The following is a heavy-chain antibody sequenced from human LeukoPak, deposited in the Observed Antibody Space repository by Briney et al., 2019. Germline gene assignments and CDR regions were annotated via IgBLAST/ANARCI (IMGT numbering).Heavy chain of an antibody. CDR2: ISWNSGSI. Sequence: GGSLRLSCAASGFTFSSYAMSWVRQAPGKGLEWVSGISWNSGSIGYADSVKGRFTISRDNAKNSLYLQMNSLRAEDTALYYCAKESSSWAFDYWGQGTLVTVSS. D-gene: IGHD6-13*01. CDR1: GFTFSSYA. V-gene: IGHV3-9*01. J-gene: IGHJ4*02. CDR3: AKESSSWAFDY.